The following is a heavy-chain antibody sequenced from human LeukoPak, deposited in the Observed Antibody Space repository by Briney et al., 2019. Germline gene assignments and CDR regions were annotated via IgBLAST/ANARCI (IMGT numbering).Heavy chain of an antibody. CDR3: ARDFSGYCSGGSCSTVFDI. CDR1: GFTFSSYA. J-gene: IGHJ3*02. V-gene: IGHV3-30-3*01. CDR2: ISYDGSSK. D-gene: IGHD2-15*01. Sequence: GGSLRLSCAASGFTFSSYAMHWVRQAPGKGLEWVAVISYDGSSKYYADSVKGRFTVSRDNSKNTLYLQMNSLRAEDTAVYYCARDFSGYCSGGSCSTVFDIWGQGTMVTVSS.